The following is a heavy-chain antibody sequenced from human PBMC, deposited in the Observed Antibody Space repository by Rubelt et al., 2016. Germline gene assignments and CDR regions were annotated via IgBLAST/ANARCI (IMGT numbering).Heavy chain of an antibody. CDR1: TSYY. CDR2: MNPNSGNT. V-gene: IGHV1-8*02. D-gene: IGHD3-10*01. CDR3: ARSNYYGSGSYYYYGMDV. Sequence: TSYYMHWVRQATGQGLEWMGWMNPNSGNTGYAQKFQGRVTMTRNTSISTAYMELSSLRSEDTAVYYCARSNYYGSGSYYYYGMDVWGQGTTVTVSS. J-gene: IGHJ6*02.